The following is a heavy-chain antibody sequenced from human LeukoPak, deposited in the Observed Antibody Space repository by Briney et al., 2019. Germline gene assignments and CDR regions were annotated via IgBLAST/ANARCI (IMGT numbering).Heavy chain of an antibody. CDR1: GFPFSTYG. J-gene: IGHJ4*02. V-gene: IGHV3-33*01. D-gene: IGHD6-13*01. Sequence: GGSLRLSCAASGFPFSTYGMHWVRQAPGRGLEWVAVIWYDGSQKYYADSVKGRFTISRDNSKNTLYLQMNSLRAEDTAVYYCARDAHPRIAAAALDYWGQGTLITVSS. CDR3: ARDAHPRIAAAALDY. CDR2: IWYDGSQK.